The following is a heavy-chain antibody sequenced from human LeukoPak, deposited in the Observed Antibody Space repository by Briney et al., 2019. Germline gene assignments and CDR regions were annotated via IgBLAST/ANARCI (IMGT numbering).Heavy chain of an antibody. V-gene: IGHV3-66*01. Sequence: GGSLRLSCAASEFIVSSYYMSWVRQAPGKGLEWVSAIYSGGGTYYADSVKGRFTISRDNSKNTLYLQMNSLRAEDTAVYYCASRYSSGRAFDYWGQGTLVTVSS. CDR3: ASRYSSGRAFDY. J-gene: IGHJ4*02. D-gene: IGHD6-19*01. CDR2: IYSGGGT. CDR1: EFIVSSYY.